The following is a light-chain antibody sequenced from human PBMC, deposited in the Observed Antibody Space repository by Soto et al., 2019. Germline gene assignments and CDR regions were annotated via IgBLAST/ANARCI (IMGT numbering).Light chain of an antibody. CDR1: QAVFRDSSGRHL. CDR3: QRFYSPPLFT. V-gene: IGKV4-1*01. J-gene: IGKJ2*01. Sequence: DIVMTQSPDSLAVSLGERASITCRSSQAVFRDSSGRHLLAWYQQKPGQPPKLLIYWASTRESGVPDRFSGSGSGTDFTLTISSLQADDVAVYYCQRFYSPPLFTFGQGTKLEI. CDR2: WAS.